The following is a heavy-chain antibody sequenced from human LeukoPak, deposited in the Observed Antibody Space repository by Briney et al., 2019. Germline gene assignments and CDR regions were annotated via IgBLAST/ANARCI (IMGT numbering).Heavy chain of an antibody. V-gene: IGHV4-61*05. Sequence: SSETLSLTCTVSGGSISSSSYYWSWIRQPPGKGLEWIGYIYYSGSTKYKPSLKSRVTISVDTSKNQFSLKLSSVTAADTAVYYCARHGSMIRGDAFDIWGQGTMVTVSS. CDR3: ARHGSMIRGDAFDI. CDR2: IYYSGST. J-gene: IGHJ3*02. D-gene: IGHD3-10*01. CDR1: GGSISSSSYY.